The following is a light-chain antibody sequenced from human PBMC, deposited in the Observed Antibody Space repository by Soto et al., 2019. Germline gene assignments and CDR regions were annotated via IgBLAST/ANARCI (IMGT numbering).Light chain of an antibody. CDR2: DVT. CDR1: SSDVGGYTY. J-gene: IGLJ2*01. CDR3: SSYAGNDIVL. Sequence: QSVLTQPPSASGSPGQSVTISCTGTSSDVGGYTYVSWYQQHPGKAPKLLIHDVTERPSGVPDRFSGSRSDSTASLTVSGLQAEDEADYYCSSYAGNDIVLFGGGTQLPS. V-gene: IGLV2-8*01.